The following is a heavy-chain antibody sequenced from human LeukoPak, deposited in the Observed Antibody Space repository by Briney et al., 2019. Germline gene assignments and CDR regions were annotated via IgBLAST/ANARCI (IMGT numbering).Heavy chain of an antibody. CDR1: GFTFSSHS. CDR2: ISSSSSYI. D-gene: IGHD2-15*01. J-gene: IGHJ6*03. Sequence: SGGSLRLSCAASGFTFSSHSMNWVRQAPGKGLEWVSSISSSSSYIYYADSVKGRFTISRDNAKNSLYLQMNSLRAEDTAVYYCAKESYCSGGSCYGYYYYMDVWGKGTTVTVSS. CDR3: AKESYCSGGSCYGYYYYMDV. V-gene: IGHV3-21*01.